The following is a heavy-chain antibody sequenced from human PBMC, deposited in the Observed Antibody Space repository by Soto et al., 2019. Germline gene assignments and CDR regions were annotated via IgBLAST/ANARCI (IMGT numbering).Heavy chain of an antibody. CDR1: GYNFASYW. Sequence: GESLKISCQGSGYNFASYWISWVRQMPGKGLEWMGRIDPIDSYTNYSPSFQGHVTISADKSISTAYLQWSSLKASDTAMYYCASRYCSGASCPRSYYGLGVYRRETTVT. V-gene: IGHV5-10-1*01. CDR3: ASRYCSGASCPRSYYGLGV. D-gene: IGHD2-15*01. J-gene: IGHJ6*02. CDR2: IDPIDSYT.